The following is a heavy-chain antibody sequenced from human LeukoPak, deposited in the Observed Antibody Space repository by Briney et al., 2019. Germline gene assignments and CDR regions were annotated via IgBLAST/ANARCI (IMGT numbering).Heavy chain of an antibody. CDR2: INDNSRSI. V-gene: IGHV3-21*01. J-gene: IGHJ5*02. D-gene: IGHD3-22*01. CDR1: GFTFSSYS. Sequence: GGSLRLSCAASGFTFSSYSMNWVRRAPGKGLEWVSSINDNSRSIFYTDSLKGQFTVSRDNSKNSLYLQMNNLRAEDTAVYYCAKSVSSYYDWFDPWGQGTLVIVSS. CDR3: AKSVSSYYDWFDP.